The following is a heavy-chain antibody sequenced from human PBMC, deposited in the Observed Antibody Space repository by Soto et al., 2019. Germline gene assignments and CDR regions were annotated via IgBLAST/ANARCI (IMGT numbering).Heavy chain of an antibody. J-gene: IGHJ4*02. V-gene: IGHV4-34*01. D-gene: IGHD3-22*01. Sequence: SDTLPLIAAVDGGFVRGRHRSRIRQPPGKGLESIGEINHSGGTSYNPSLKSRVTISVDTSKSQFSLKLTSVTAADRAVYYCARGSVDTVDSSGFYECWGQGTPGTVSS. CDR2: INHSGGT. CDR3: ARGSVDTVDSSGFYEC. CDR1: GGFVRGRH.